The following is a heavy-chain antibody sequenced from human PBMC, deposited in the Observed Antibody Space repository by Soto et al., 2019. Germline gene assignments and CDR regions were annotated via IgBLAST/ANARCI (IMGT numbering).Heavy chain of an antibody. Sequence: SETLSLTCTVSGGSISSYYWSWIRQPPGKGLEWIGYIYYSGSTNYNPSLKSRVTISVDTSKNQFSLKLSSVTAADTAVYYCASKGYSYGYAYYYYGMDVWSQGTTVTVSS. J-gene: IGHJ6*02. CDR1: GGSISSYY. CDR2: IYYSGST. D-gene: IGHD5-18*01. CDR3: ASKGYSYGYAYYYYGMDV. V-gene: IGHV4-59*01.